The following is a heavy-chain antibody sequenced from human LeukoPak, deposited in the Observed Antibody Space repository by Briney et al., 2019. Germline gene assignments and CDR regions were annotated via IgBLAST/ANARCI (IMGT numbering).Heavy chain of an antibody. CDR2: ISGSGENT. J-gene: IGHJ4*02. V-gene: IGHV3-23*01. Sequence: PGGSLRLSCAASGITFSSCAMNWVRQAPGKGLEWVSTISGSGENTYYPASVKGRFTISRDTSKNILYLQMNSLRAEDTAVYYCAKTPYYYDSSRKTYFDYWGQGTLVTVSS. D-gene: IGHD3-22*01. CDR3: AKTPYYYDSSRKTYFDY. CDR1: GITFSSCA.